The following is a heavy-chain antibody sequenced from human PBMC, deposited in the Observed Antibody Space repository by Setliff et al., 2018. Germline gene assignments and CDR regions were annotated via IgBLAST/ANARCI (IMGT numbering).Heavy chain of an antibody. V-gene: IGHV3-21*01. CDR2: ISGSSSNFI. Sequence: RLSCAASGFTFSASTMNWVRQAPGKGLEWVSSISGSSSNFIYYADSVKGRFTISRDNAKNSLFLQMDNLRAEDTAQYFCARDSSHFIRVLDSWGQGTLVTVSS. J-gene: IGHJ4*02. CDR3: ARDSSHFIRVLDS. D-gene: IGHD3-10*01. CDR1: GFTFSAST.